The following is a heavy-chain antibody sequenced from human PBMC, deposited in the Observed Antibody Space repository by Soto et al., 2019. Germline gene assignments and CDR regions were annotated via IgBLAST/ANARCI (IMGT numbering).Heavy chain of an antibody. CDR3: GRDTGYTFGSLKY. V-gene: IGHV1-3*01. J-gene: IGHJ4*02. CDR2: MNAGVGNT. CDR1: GYTFTDYA. D-gene: IGHD5-18*01. Sequence: HVGLVQSGAAVKKPGASVPISCKASGYTFTDYALHWVRQAPGQRLEWMGWMNAGVGNTLYSQKFQGRITITRDTTGSPAYMELNSLKSEDTAIYYCGRDTGYTFGSLKYWGPGTLVTVSS.